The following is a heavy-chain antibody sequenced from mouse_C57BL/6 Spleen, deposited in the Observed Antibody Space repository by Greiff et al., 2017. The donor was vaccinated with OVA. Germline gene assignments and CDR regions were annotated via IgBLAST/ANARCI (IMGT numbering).Heavy chain of an antibody. V-gene: IGHV1-9*01. J-gene: IGHJ4*01. CDR1: GYTFTGYW. CDR2: ILPGSGST. CDR3: ARSKSNYKKDYAMDY. Sequence: LQQSGAELMKPGASVKLSCKATGYTFTGYWIEWVKQRPGHGLEWIGEILPGSGSTNYNEKFKGKATFTADTSSNTAYMQLSSLTTEDSAIYHCARSKSNYKKDYAMDYWGQGTSVTVSS. D-gene: IGHD2-5*01.